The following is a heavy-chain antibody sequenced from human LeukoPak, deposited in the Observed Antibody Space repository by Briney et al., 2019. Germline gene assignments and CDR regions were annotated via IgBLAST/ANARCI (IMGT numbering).Heavy chain of an antibody. CDR3: ARGRDGYNIDY. J-gene: IGHJ4*02. V-gene: IGHV4-39*01. CDR1: GGAISSSSCY. CDR2: IYYSGST. D-gene: IGHD5-24*01. Sequence: SETLSLTCTVSGGAISSSSCYWGWIRQPPEKGLEWIGTIYYSGSTYYNPSLKSRVTISVDTSKNQFSLKLSSVTAADTAVYYCARGRDGYNIDYWGQGTLVTVSS.